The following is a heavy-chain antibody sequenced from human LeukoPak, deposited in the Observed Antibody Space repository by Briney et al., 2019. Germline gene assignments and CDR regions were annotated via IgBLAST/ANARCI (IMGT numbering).Heavy chain of an antibody. CDR1: GYTFTGYY. D-gene: IGHD5-18*01. J-gene: IGHJ4*02. CDR2: INPNSGGT. CDR3: ARADTAMVTIDY. Sequence: ASVTVSCTASGYTFTGYYMHWVRQAPGQGLEWMGWINPNSGGTNYAQKFQGRVTMTRDTSISTAYMELSRLRSDDTAVYYCARADTAMVTIDYWGQGTLVTVSS. V-gene: IGHV1-2*02.